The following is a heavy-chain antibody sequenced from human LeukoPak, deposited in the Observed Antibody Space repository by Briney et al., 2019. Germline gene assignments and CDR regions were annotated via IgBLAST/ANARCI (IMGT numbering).Heavy chain of an antibody. CDR1: GGSISSYY. CDR3: ARQTGKYYDFWSGYYRRTPLDYYYYGMDV. J-gene: IGHJ6*02. Sequence: SETLSLTCTVSGGSISSYYWSWIRQPPGKGLEWIGYIYYSGSTNYNPSLKSRVTISVDTSKNQFSLKLSSVTAADTAVCYCARQTGKYYDFWSGYYRRTPLDYYYYGMDVWGQGTTVTVSS. CDR2: IYYSGST. D-gene: IGHD3-3*01. V-gene: IGHV4-59*01.